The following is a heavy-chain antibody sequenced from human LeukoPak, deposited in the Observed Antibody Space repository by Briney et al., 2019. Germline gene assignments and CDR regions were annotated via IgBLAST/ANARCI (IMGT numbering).Heavy chain of an antibody. D-gene: IGHD1-26*01. V-gene: IGHV1-46*01. CDR2: INPSGGST. CDR3: ARGSGSGSYRGYYFDY. J-gene: IGHJ4*02. CDR1: GYTFTGYY. Sequence: GASVKVSCKASGYTFTGYYMHWVRQAPGQGLEWMGIINPSGGSTSYAQKFQGRVTMTRDTSTSTVYMELSSLRPEDTAVYYCARGSGSGSYRGYYFDYWGRGTLVTVSS.